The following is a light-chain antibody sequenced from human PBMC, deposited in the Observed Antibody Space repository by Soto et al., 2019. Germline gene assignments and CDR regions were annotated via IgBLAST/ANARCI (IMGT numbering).Light chain of an antibody. CDR2: DAS. CDR3: QQYNSFEVHT. Sequence: DIQMTQSPSTLSASVGDRVTITCRASQSISKWLAWSQQKPGKAPKVLIYDASTLESGVPSRFSGSGSGTEFNLTISNLQPDDFATDYCQQYNSFEVHTFGQGTKLEIK. J-gene: IGKJ2*01. CDR1: QSISKW. V-gene: IGKV1-5*01.